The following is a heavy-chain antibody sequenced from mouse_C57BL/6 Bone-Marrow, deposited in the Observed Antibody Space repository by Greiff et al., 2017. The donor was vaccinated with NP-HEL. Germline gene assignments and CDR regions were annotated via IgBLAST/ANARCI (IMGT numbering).Heavy chain of an antibody. D-gene: IGHD1-1*01. V-gene: IGHV14-3*01. J-gene: IGHJ1*03. CDR2: IDPANGNT. CDR1: GFNIKNTY. Sequence: EVKLQQSVAELVRPGASVKLSCTASGFNIKNTYMHWVKQRPEQGLEWIGRIDPANGNTKYAPKFQGKATITADTSSNTAYLQLSSLTSEDTAIYYGARSFYYYGSSYPWYFDVWGTGTTVTVSS. CDR3: ARSFYYYGSSYPWYFDV.